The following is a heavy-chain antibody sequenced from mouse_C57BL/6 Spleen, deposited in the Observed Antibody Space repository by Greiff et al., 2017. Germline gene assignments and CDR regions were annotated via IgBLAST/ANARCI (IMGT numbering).Heavy chain of an antibody. CDR1: GYTFTDYY. J-gene: IGHJ3*01. CDR3: ARRWDISGLAWFAY. D-gene: IGHD3-2*02. V-gene: IGHV1-76*01. CDR2: IYPGSGNS. Sequence: VQLQQSGAELVRPGASVKLSCKASGYTFTDYYINWVKQRPGQGLGWIARIYPGSGNSYCSEKFKGKVTLTAEKSSSTAYMQLSSLTSEDSAVYFCARRWDISGLAWFAYWGQGTLVTVSA.